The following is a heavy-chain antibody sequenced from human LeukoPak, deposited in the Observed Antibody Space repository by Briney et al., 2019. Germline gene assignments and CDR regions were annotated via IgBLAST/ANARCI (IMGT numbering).Heavy chain of an antibody. CDR3: ARGGSGNWNAPFDY. D-gene: IGHD1-1*01. J-gene: IGHJ4*02. Sequence: GGSLRLSCAASGFTFSSYWMSWVRQAPGKGLEWVANINQGGSEQYSVDSVKGRFTISRDNAKNSLYLQMNSLRAEDTAVYYCARGGSGNWNAPFDYWGQGTLVTVSS. CDR1: GFTFSSYW. V-gene: IGHV3-7*01. CDR2: INQGGSEQ.